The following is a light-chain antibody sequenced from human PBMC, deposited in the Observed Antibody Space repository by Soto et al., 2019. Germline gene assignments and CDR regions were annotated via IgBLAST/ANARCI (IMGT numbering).Light chain of an antibody. J-gene: IGKJ1*01. CDR1: QSVSTL. Sequence: ELAMTKSPAPLSVSPADRATLSCRASQSVSTLLAWYQQKPGQAHRLLIHGANTRATGIQARFSGAGSGTEFTLTIRSLQSEDFAVYYCKQYNNLPLTFGQGTKVEIK. CDR3: KQYNNLPLT. CDR2: GAN. V-gene: IGKV3-15*01.